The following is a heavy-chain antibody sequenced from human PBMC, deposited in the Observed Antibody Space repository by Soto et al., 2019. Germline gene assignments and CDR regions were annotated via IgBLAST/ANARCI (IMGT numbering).Heavy chain of an antibody. D-gene: IGHD3-10*01. CDR2: ITGSGNTA. CDR1: GFTFSNFA. J-gene: IGHJ2*01. CDR3: AKYYYGSGSKGWYFDL. V-gene: IGHV3-23*01. Sequence: GGSLRLSCAASGFTFSNFAMSWVRQAPGKGLEWVSGITGSGNTAYYADSVKGRFTISRDNSKNTLSLQMNSLRAEDTALYSCAKYYYGSGSKGWYFDLWGRGTLVTVSS.